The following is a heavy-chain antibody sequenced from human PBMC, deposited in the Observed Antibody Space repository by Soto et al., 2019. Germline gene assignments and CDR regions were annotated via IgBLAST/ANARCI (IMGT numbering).Heavy chain of an antibody. CDR1: GYTFTSYD. CDR2: MNPNSGNT. J-gene: IGHJ3*01. CDR3: ATNSMIAVLKTTFDL. V-gene: IGHV1-8*01. Sequence: ASVKVSCKASGYTFTSYDINWVRQATGQGLEWMGWMNPNSGNTGYAQKFQGRVTMTRNTSISTAYMELSSLRSEDTAVYFCATNSMIAVLKTTFDLWGQGTVVTVSS. D-gene: IGHD3-22*01.